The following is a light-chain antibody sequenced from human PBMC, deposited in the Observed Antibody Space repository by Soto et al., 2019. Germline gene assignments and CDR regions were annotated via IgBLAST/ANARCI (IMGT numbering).Light chain of an antibody. V-gene: IGKV3-15*01. CDR1: ESVRSG. J-gene: IGKJ5*01. CDR3: QQYNVWPTIT. CDR2: GGS. Sequence: EVVMTQSPSPLSVPPGYRATLSCRPRESVRSGLAWYQQKPGQAPRLLISGGSIRPADVSDTFSGSGSGTEFTLPITTLQCKDFAVYYCQQYNVWPTITFGQGTRLEAK.